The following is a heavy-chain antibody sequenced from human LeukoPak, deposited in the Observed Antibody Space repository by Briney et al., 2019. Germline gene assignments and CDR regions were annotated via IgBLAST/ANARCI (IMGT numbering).Heavy chain of an antibody. V-gene: IGHV1-2*02. CDR3: VRDKHAEAALDL. Sequence: ASVKVSCMSTLYTLTGYYSHYVRPAPGQGLEWMGWINPNSGGKNYAQKFQGRVTMTRDRAINTAYMDPRRLTYDETAVYCCVRDKHAEAALDLWRQGTLVTVSS. J-gene: IGHJ5*02. CDR1: LYTLTGYY. CDR2: INPNSGGK.